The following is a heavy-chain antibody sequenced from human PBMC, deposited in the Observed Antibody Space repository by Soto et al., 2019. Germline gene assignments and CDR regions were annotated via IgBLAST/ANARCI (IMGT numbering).Heavy chain of an antibody. CDR1: GFTFSSFA. D-gene: IGHD2-21*01. Sequence: EVQLLESGGGLIQPGGSLRLSCAASGFTFSSFAMTWVRQAPGMGLQWISSISDGPDCAYYEDSVKSRFTISRDNSKNTLSLQMDSLSPADTALYYFAKGGIGRAPGLDSWGQGPLVTVSS. CDR2: ISDGPDCA. CDR3: AKGGIGRAPGLDS. V-gene: IGHV3-23*01. J-gene: IGHJ4*02.